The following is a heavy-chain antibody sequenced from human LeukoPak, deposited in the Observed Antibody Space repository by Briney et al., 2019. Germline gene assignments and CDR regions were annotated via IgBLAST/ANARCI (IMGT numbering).Heavy chain of an antibody. CDR1: GGSISSSSYY. CDR2: IYYSGST. CDR3: ARDQGSYYYYYYMDV. Sequence: SETLSLTCTVSGGSISSSSYYWGWIRQPPGKGLGWIGSIYYSGSTYYNPSLKSRVTISVDTSKNQFSLKLSSVTAADTAVYYCARDQGSYYYYYYMDVWGKGTTVTVSS. D-gene: IGHD3-10*01. J-gene: IGHJ6*03. V-gene: IGHV4-39*07.